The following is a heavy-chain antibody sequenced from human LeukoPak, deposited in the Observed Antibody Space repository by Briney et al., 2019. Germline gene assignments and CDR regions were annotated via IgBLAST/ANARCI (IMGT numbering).Heavy chain of an antibody. CDR2: IYYSGST. CDR3: ARRLTQYDCFDP. D-gene: IGHD2-2*01. V-gene: IGHV4-39*01. Sequence: SETLSLTCTVSGGSISGSSYYWGWIRQPPGKGLEWIGGIYYSGSTYYNPSLKSRVTISVDTSKNQFSLKLNSVTPEDTAVYYCARRLTQYDCFDPWGQGILVTVSS. CDR1: GGSISGSSYY. J-gene: IGHJ5*02.